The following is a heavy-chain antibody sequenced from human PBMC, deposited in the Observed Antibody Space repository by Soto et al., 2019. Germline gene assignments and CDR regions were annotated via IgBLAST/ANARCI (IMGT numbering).Heavy chain of an antibody. V-gene: IGHV3-15*07. CDR1: GLTFSNAW. CDR3: TTAVMTSVITRDY. D-gene: IGHD4-17*01. J-gene: IGHJ4*02. CDR2: IKTKTEGGTT. Sequence: EVQLVESGGGLVKPGGSLRLSCAASGLTFSNAWMNWVRQAPGKGLEWVARIKTKTEGGTTDYDGHVKGRFTISRDDSKNTLYLQMNGLKAGDTAVYYCTTAVMTSVITRDYWGQGNLVTVSS.